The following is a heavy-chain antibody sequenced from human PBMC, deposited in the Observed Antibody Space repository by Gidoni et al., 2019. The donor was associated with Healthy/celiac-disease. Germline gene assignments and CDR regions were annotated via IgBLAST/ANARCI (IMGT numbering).Heavy chain of an antibody. J-gene: IGHJ6*02. CDR2: IWYDGSNK. CDR1: GFTFSSYG. CDR3: AREGIVVVPAALSTSYYYYGMDV. D-gene: IGHD2-2*01. Sequence: QVQLVESGGGVVQPGRSLRLSCAASGFTFSSYGMHWVRQAPGKGLEGVAVIWYDGSNKYYADSVKGRFTISRDNSKNTLYLQMNSLRAEDTAVYYCAREGIVVVPAALSTSYYYYGMDVWGQGTTVTVSS. V-gene: IGHV3-33*01.